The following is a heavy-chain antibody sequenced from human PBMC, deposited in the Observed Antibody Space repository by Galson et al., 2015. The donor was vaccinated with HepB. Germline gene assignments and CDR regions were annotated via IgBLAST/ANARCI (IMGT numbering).Heavy chain of an antibody. Sequence: SLRLSCAASGFTFSDYYMSWIRKAQGKGLEWVSYISSSSSYTNYADAVKGRFTISRDNAKNSLYLQMVSLRAEDTAVYYCARDFDCSGGSCYPDYWGQGTLVTVSS. CDR2: ISSSSSYT. J-gene: IGHJ4*02. CDR3: ARDFDCSGGSCYPDY. CDR1: GFTFSDYY. D-gene: IGHD2-15*01. V-gene: IGHV3-11*05.